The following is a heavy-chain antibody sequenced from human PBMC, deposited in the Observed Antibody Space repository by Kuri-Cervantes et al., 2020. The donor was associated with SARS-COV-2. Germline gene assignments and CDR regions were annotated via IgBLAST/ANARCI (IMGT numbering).Heavy chain of an antibody. Sequence: SETLSLTCTVSGGSISGQYCNWIRQSAGKGLEWIGRIYYSGSTYYNPSLKSRVTISVDTSKNQFSLKLSSVTAADTAVYYCARHLNSVTIFGVVSNWFDPWGQGTLVTVSS. V-gene: IGHV4-59*05. CDR3: ARHLNSVTIFGVVSNWFDP. CDR2: IYYSGST. J-gene: IGHJ5*02. D-gene: IGHD3-3*01. CDR1: GGSISGQY.